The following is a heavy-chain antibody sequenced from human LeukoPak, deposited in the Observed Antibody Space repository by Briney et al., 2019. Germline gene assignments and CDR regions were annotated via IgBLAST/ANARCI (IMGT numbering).Heavy chain of an antibody. CDR2: IYYSGST. Sequence: PSETLSLTCAVSGYSISSGYYWGWIRQPPGKGLEWIGSIYYSGSTYYNPSLKSRVTISVDTSKNQFSLKLSSVTAADTAVYYCARIVGALDYFDYWGQGTLVTVSS. J-gene: IGHJ4*02. V-gene: IGHV4-38-2*01. CDR1: GYSISSGYY. D-gene: IGHD1-26*01. CDR3: ARIVGALDYFDY.